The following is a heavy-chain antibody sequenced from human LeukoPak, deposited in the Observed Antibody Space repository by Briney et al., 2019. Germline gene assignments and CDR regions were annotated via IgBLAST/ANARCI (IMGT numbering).Heavy chain of an antibody. V-gene: IGHV3-30-3*01. Sequence: GGSLILSCEASGFTFNRYAMHWVRQAPGKGLEWVAVISYDGSNIQYADSVKGRFTISRDNSKNTLYLQMNSLSGEDTAVHYCARGGANFFDFWGQGALVTVSS. CDR1: GFTFNRYA. J-gene: IGHJ4*02. CDR3: ARGGANFFDF. D-gene: IGHD2-8*01. CDR2: ISYDGSNI.